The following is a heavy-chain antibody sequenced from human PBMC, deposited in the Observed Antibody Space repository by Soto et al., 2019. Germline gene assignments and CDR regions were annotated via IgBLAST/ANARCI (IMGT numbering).Heavy chain of an antibody. CDR1: GFIFSNYG. D-gene: IGHD1-20*01. V-gene: IGHV3-23*01. J-gene: IGHJ4*02. CDR3: ERDSENFGIFDF. CDR2: INNNGADT. Sequence: RSLRLSCAASGFIFSNYGMSWVRQPPGKGLEWVSTINNNGADTYYPDSVKGRFTISRDNSKNMLYLQMSSLRVDDTAIYYCERDSENFGIFDFWGQGSLVAGSS.